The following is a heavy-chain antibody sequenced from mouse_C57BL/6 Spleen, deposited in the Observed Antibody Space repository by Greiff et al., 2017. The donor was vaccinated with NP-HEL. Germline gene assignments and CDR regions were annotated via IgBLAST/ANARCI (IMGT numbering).Heavy chain of an antibody. CDR3: ASGGYYFDY. CDR1: GYTFTSYW. J-gene: IGHJ2*01. Sequence: QVQLKQSGAELVMPGASVKLSCKASGYTFTSYWMHWVKQRPGQGLEWIGEIDPSDSYTNYNQKFKGKSTLTVDKSSSTAYMQLSSLTSEDSAVYYCASGGYYFDYWGQGTTLTVSS. V-gene: IGHV1-69*01. CDR2: IDPSDSYT.